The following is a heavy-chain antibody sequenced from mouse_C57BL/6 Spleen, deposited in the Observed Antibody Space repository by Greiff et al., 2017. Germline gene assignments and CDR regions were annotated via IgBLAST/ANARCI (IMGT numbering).Heavy chain of an antibody. D-gene: IGHD2-2*01. V-gene: IGHV1-26*01. J-gene: IGHJ1*03. CDR2: INPNNGGT. CDR3: ARGGMVTTGGRYWYFDV. Sequence: EVQLQQSGPELVKPGASVKISCKASGYTFTDYYMNWVKQSHGKSLEWIGDINPNNGGTSYNQKFKGKATLTVDKSSSTAYMELRSLTSEDSAVYYGARGGMVTTGGRYWYFDVWGTGTTVTVSS. CDR1: GYTFTDYY.